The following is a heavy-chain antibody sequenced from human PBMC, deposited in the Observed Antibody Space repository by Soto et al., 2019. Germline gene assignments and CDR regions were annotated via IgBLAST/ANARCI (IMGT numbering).Heavy chain of an antibody. V-gene: IGHV1-69*01. CDR3: TSLGPGDY. Sequence: QVQLVQSGPEVKKPGSSVKVSCKASGGTFSSYPISWVRQAPVQRLEWMGGIIPIFGTPNYAQKFQGRVTITADEYTSTAYMELSSLRSEDTVVYYCTSLGPGDYWGQGTLVTVSS. CDR2: IIPIFGTP. CDR1: GGTFSSYP. J-gene: IGHJ4*02.